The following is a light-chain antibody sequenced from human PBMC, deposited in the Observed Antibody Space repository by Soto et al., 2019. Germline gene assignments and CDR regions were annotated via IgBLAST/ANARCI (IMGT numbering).Light chain of an antibody. CDR3: CSYAGSDSWV. Sequence: QSALTQPASVSGSPGQSITISCTGTSSDVGSYKFVSWYPQHPGKAPNLMIYEVSKRPSGVSNRFSGSKSGNTASLTISGLQAGDEADYYCCSYAGSDSWVFGGGTQLTVL. V-gene: IGLV2-23*02. CDR1: SSDVGSYKF. J-gene: IGLJ3*02. CDR2: EVS.